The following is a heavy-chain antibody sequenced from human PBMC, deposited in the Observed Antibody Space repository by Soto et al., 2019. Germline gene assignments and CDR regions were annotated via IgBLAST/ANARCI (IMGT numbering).Heavy chain of an antibody. CDR3: ADFTWRGYYLP. CDR1: GFTLSNHY. V-gene: IGHV3-72*01. Sequence: EVQLVESGGGLVQPGGSLRLSCVASGFTLSNHYMDWVRQAPGKGLEWIGLIRNAARSYSTEHAASVKGRFTISRDDSKNTLYLQMISLRTADTAVYYCADFTWRGYYLPWGQGTLVTVSS. CDR2: IRNAARSYST. D-gene: IGHD3-22*01. J-gene: IGHJ5*02.